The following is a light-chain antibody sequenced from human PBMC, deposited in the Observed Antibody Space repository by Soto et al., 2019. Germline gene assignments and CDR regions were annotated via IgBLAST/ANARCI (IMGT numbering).Light chain of an antibody. V-gene: IGLV1-40*01. Sequence: QSVLTQPPSVSAAPGQEVIISCSGSSSNIGKNFVSWYQQLPGTAPKLLIYGNNNRPSGVPARFSGSKSGTSASLAIAGLQAEDEGDYYCQSYDSSLSGYVFGTGTKVTVL. CDR3: QSYDSSLSGYV. CDR1: SSNIGKNF. J-gene: IGLJ1*01. CDR2: GNN.